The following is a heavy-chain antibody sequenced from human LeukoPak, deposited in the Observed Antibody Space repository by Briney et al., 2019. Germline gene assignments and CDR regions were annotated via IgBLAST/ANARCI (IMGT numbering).Heavy chain of an antibody. CDR3: ARRAYCSGGSCYCFDY. D-gene: IGHD2-15*01. CDR1: GDSIDAYY. V-gene: IGHV4-59*08. CDR2: IYYSGTT. Sequence: SKTLSLSCAVSGDSIDAYYWSWIRQPPGKGLEYIWGIYYSGTTNYNPSLKSRVTISVDTSKNQFSLKLTSVTAADTAVYYCARRAYCSGGSCYCFDYWGQGTLVTVSS. J-gene: IGHJ4*02.